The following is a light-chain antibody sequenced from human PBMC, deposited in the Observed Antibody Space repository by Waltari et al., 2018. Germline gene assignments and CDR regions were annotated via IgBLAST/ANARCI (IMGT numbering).Light chain of an antibody. CDR1: SSDVGGYNL. J-gene: IGLJ3*02. V-gene: IGLV2-23*02. CDR3: CSYAGSFTWV. Sequence: QSALTQPASVSGSPGQSFTISCTRTSSDVGGYNLVSWYQQHPGKAPKLLIYDVSARPSGVSSRFSGSKSGNTASLTISGIQADDEADYYCCSYAGSFTWVFGGGTKVTVL. CDR2: DVS.